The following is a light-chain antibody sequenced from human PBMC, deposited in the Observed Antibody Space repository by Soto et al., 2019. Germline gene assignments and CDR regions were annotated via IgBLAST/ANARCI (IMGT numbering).Light chain of an antibody. CDR2: SND. CDR1: SSNIGSNT. J-gene: IGLJ2*01. V-gene: IGLV1-44*01. Sequence: QAVVTQPPSASGTPGQRVTISCSGSSSNIGSNTVNWYQQLPGTAPKLVIYSNDQRPSGVPDRFSGSKSATSASLAISGLQSEDEADYYCAAWDDSLNGRVFGGGTKVTVL. CDR3: AAWDDSLNGRV.